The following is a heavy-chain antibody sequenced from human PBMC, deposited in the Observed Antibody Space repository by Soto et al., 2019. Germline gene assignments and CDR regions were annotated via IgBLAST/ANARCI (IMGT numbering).Heavy chain of an antibody. CDR2: IHPNSGVT. D-gene: IGHD1-1*01. Sequence: GASVKVSCKASGYTFTDYYLHWVRQSPGQGLEWMGWIHPNSGVTKFPQKFQGRVIMTRATSISTAYMELTRLTSDDTAVYYCARAGLTTLELATTYWGQGTLVTVSS. CDR3: ARAGLTTLELATTY. V-gene: IGHV1-2*02. J-gene: IGHJ4*02. CDR1: GYTFTDYY.